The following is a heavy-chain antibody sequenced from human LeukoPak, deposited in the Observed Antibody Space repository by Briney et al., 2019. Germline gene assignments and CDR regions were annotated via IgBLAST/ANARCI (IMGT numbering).Heavy chain of an antibody. CDR3: AKDRAYSSSWYFAFDI. Sequence: GGSLRLSCAASGFTFSSYAMSWVRQAPGKGLEWVSAISGSGGSTYYADSVKGRFTISRDNSKNTLYLQMNSLRAEDTAVYYCAKDRAYSSSWYFAFDIWGQGTMVTVSS. D-gene: IGHD6-13*01. V-gene: IGHV3-23*01. CDR1: GFTFSSYA. J-gene: IGHJ3*02. CDR2: ISGSGGST.